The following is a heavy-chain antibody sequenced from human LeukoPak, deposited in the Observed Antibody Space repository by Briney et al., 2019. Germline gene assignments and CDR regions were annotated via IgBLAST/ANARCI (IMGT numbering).Heavy chain of an antibody. CDR2: IYYSGST. Sequence: SETLSLTCTVSGGSISSSSYYWGWIRQPPGKGLEWIGSIYYSGSTYYNPSLKSRVTISVDTSKNQFSLKLRSVTAADTAVYYCARSVVVVVAAAGWFDPWGQGTLVTVSS. D-gene: IGHD2-15*01. CDR1: GGSISSSSYY. V-gene: IGHV4-39*07. J-gene: IGHJ5*02. CDR3: ARSVVVVVAAAGWFDP.